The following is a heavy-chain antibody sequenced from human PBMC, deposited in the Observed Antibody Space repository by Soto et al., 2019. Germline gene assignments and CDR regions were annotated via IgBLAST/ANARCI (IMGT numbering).Heavy chain of an antibody. CDR1: GFTFSIYW. Sequence: EVQLVESGGGLVQPGGSLRLSCAASGFTFSIYWMHWVRQAPGKGLVWVSRMNMDGSRTSYADFAKGRFTFSRDDAKSTVYLQMSNLRAEDTAVYYCVRGDGDRYDGHGYLGRHWGQGPLVTVSS. V-gene: IGHV3-74*01. CDR2: MNMDGSRT. CDR3: VRGDGDRYDGHGYLGRH. J-gene: IGHJ4*02. D-gene: IGHD2-21*01.